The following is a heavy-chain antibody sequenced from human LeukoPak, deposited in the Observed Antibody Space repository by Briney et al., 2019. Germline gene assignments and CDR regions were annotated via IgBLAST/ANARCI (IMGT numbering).Heavy chain of an antibody. Sequence: GGSLRLSCAASGFTFSSYGMHWVRQAPGKGLEWVAFIRYDGSNKYYADSVKGRFTISRDNSKNTLYLQMNSMRAEDTAVYYCAKEFVRVHYYYYYMDVWGKGTTVTVSS. CDR3: AKEFVRVHYYYYYMDV. D-gene: IGHD2/OR15-2a*01. J-gene: IGHJ6*03. CDR1: GFTFSSYG. V-gene: IGHV3-30*02. CDR2: IRYDGSNK.